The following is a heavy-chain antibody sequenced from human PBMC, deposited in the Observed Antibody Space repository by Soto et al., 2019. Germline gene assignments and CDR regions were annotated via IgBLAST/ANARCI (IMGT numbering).Heavy chain of an antibody. CDR1: GFIFNNYG. V-gene: IGHV3-33*01. J-gene: IGHJ4*02. CDR2: IWHDGSNY. CDR3: ARDPGNDEASDY. D-gene: IGHD1-1*01. Sequence: QVQLVESGGGVVQPGTSLSLSCAASGFIFNNYGMQWVRQAPGKGLEWVAVIWHDGSNYGYADSVKGRFTVSRDNSKNTLYLRTNSVRAEDTAVYYCARDPGNDEASDYWGQGTLVTFSS.